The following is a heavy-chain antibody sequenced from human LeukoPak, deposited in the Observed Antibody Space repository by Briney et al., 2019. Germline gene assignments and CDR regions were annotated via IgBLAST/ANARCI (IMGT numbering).Heavy chain of an antibody. V-gene: IGHV1-18*04. CDR1: GYTFTGYY. J-gene: IGHJ4*02. CDR3: ARDGGAYCGGDCYSNY. CDR2: ISAYNGNT. D-gene: IGHD2-21*02. Sequence: ASVKVSCKASGYTFTGYYMHWVRQAPGQGLEWMGWISAYNGNTNYAQKLQGRVTMTTDTSTSTAYMELRSLRSDDTAVYYCARDGGAYCGGDCYSNYWGQGTLVTVSS.